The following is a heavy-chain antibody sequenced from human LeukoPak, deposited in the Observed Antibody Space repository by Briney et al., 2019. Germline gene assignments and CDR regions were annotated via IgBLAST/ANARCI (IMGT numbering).Heavy chain of an antibody. CDR3: ARGGPVKSIYDPHWYDP. J-gene: IGHJ5*02. CDR2: FNTDGSRI. V-gene: IGHV3-74*01. CDR1: GFTFSSYW. D-gene: IGHD3-3*01. Sequence: GGSLRLSCAATGFTFSSYWLHWVRQAPGKGLTWVSRFNTDGSRINYADSVKGRFTSSRDNAKNTLYLQMNSLRVEDTAVYFCARGGPVKSIYDPHWYDPWGQGTQVTVSS.